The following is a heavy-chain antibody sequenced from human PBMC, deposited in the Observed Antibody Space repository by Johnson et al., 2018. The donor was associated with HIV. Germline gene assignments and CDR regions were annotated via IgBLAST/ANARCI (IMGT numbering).Heavy chain of an antibody. CDR3: ARDFRRHAFDM. CDR2: ISWNSGSI. CDR1: GFTFDDYA. D-gene: IGHD6-6*01. V-gene: IGHV3-9*01. J-gene: IGHJ3*02. Sequence: VQLVESGGGLVQPGGSLRLSCAASGFTFDDYAMHWVRQAPGKGLEWVSGISWNSGSIGYADSVKGRFTISRDNPKKSLYLQMNSLRVEDTAVYYCARDFRRHAFDMWGQGTMVTVSS.